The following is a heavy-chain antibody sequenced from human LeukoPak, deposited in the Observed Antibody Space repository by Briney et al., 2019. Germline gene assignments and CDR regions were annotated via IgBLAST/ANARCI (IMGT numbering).Heavy chain of an antibody. CDR3: ARDFV. CDR1: GFTVSKNY. Sequence: GGSLRLSCAASGFTVSKNYMTWVRQAPGKGLDCVSVITSAGATYYADSVKGRFIISRDNSQNTLYLQMNSLRAEDTAVYYCARDFVWGQGTMVTVSS. J-gene: IGHJ3*01. V-gene: IGHV3-66*01. CDR2: ITSAGAT.